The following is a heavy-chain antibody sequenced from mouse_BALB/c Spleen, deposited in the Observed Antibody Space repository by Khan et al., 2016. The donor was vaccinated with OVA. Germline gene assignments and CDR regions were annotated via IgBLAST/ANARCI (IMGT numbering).Heavy chain of an antibody. CDR1: GHTFTNYG. J-gene: IGHJ4*01. D-gene: IGHD2-10*01. CDR2: INTYTGEP. Sequence: QIQLVQSGPELKKPGETVKISCKVSGHTFTNYGMNWVKQPPGKGLKWMGWINTYTGEPTYAADFTGRFAFSLETSASTAYLQINNLKDEDTATYFCARPPYFSYAMDNWGQGTSVTVSS. CDR3: ARPPYFSYAMDN. V-gene: IGHV9-3-1*01.